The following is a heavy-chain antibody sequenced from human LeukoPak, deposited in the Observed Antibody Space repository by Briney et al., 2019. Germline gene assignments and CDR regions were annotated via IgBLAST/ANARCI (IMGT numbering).Heavy chain of an antibody. CDR1: GGSISSGSYY. CDR2: IYTSGST. J-gene: IGHJ4*02. Sequence: SETLSLTCTVSGGSISSGSYYWSWIRQPAGKGLEWIGRIYTSGSTNYNPSLKSRVTISVDTSKNQFSLKLSSVTAADTAVCYCARLPRQPRARGGKYYFDYWGQGTLVTVSS. CDR3: ARLPRQPRARGGKYYFDY. D-gene: IGHD3-10*01. V-gene: IGHV4-61*02.